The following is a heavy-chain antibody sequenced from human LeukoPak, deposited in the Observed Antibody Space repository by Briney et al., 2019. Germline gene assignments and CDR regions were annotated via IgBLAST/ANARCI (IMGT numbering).Heavy chain of an antibody. CDR1: GGSISRGDYY. Sequence: AQTLSLTCTVSGGSISRGDYYWSWIRQPPGKGLEWIAYMYYSGSTYYNPSLESRVTMSADTSKNQLSQKLSSVTAADTAVYYCARPYYYDSRIDPWGQGILVTVSS. J-gene: IGHJ5*02. V-gene: IGHV4-30-4*01. CDR2: MYYSGST. D-gene: IGHD3-22*01. CDR3: ARPYYYDSRIDP.